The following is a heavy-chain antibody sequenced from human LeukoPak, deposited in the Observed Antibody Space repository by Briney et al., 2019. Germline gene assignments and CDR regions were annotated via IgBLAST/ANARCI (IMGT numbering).Heavy chain of an antibody. V-gene: IGHV4-59*08. CDR3: ARWYSSGWAFDY. D-gene: IGHD6-19*01. Sequence: SETLSLTCTVSVGTISSYYWNWIRQPPRKGLEWIGYIHYSRSTKYNPSLKSRVTISVDTSRNQFSLKLSSVTAADTAVYYCARWYSSGWAFDYWGQGTLVTVSS. J-gene: IGHJ4*02. CDR2: IHYSRST. CDR1: VGTISSYY.